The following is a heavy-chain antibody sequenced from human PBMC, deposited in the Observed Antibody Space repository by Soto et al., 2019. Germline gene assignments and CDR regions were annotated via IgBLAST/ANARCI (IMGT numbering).Heavy chain of an antibody. CDR3: AKGGCRSTSCLVYYYYYMDV. J-gene: IGHJ6*03. D-gene: IGHD2-2*01. CDR2: ISWNSGSI. CDR1: GFTFDDYA. Sequence: GGSLRLSCAASGFTFDDYAMHWVRQAPGKGLEWVSGISWNSGSIGYADSVKGRFTISRDNAKNSLYLQMNSLRAEDTALYYCAKGGCRSTSCLVYYYYYMDVWGKGTTVTVSS. V-gene: IGHV3-9*01.